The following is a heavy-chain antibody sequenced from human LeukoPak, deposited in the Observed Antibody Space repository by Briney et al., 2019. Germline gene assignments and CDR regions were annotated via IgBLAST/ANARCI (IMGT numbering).Heavy chain of an antibody. V-gene: IGHV4-59*01. D-gene: IGHD5-12*01. CDR1: GGSISSYY. CDR2: IYYSGNS. J-gene: IGHJ4*02. Sequence: PSETLSLTCTVSGGSISSYYWSWIRQPLGKGLEWIGYIYYSGNSNYNPSLKSRVTVSVDMSKNQFSLKLSSVTAADTAVYYCAKGPLDSGYTYYDDWGQRTLVTVSS. CDR3: AKGPLDSGYTYYDD.